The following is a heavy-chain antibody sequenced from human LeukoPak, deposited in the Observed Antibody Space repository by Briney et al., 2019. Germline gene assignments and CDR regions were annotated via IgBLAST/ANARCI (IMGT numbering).Heavy chain of an antibody. CDR3: GSADVGRNCSSTSCTEYYYYYYVDV. Sequence: QPGGSLRLSCAASGFTFSSYSMIWVRQAPGKGLEWVSSISSSSSYIYYADSVKGRFTISRDNAKNSLYLHMNSLRAEDTAVYYCGSADVGRNCSSTSCTEYYYYYYVDVWGKGTTVTVSS. J-gene: IGHJ6*03. V-gene: IGHV3-21*01. CDR2: ISSSSSYI. D-gene: IGHD2-2*01. CDR1: GFTFSSYS.